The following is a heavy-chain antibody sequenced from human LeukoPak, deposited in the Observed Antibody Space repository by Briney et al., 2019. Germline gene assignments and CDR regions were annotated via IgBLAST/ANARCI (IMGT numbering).Heavy chain of an antibody. J-gene: IGHJ4*02. D-gene: IGHD4-17*01. CDR1: GFTLNNAW. V-gene: IGHV3-15*01. Sequence: GGSLRLSCAASGFTLNNAWMSWVRQAPGKGLEWVGRIKSKTAGGTTDYAAPVKGRFIISRDDSKNTLYLQMNSLKTEDTAVYYCTTDYGDYVFRSDCWGQGTLVTVSS. CDR2: IKSKTAGGTT. CDR3: TTDYGDYVFRSDC.